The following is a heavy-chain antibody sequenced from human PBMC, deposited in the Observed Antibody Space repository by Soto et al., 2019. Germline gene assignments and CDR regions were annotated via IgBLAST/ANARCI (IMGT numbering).Heavy chain of an antibody. V-gene: IGHV1-8*01. CDR3: ARGLEYPYYYYGMDV. CDR2: MNPNSGNT. Sequence: QVQLVQSGAEVKNPGASVKVSCKASGYTFTSYDINWVRQATGQGLEWMGRMNPNSGNTGYAQKFQGRVTMTRNTSISTAYMELSSLRSEDTAVYYCARGLEYPYYYYGMDVWGQGTTVTVSS. J-gene: IGHJ6*02. CDR1: GYTFTSYD.